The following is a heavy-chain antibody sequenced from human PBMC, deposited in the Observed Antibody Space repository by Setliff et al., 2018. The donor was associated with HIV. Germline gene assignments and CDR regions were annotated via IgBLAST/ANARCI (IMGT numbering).Heavy chain of an antibody. V-gene: IGHV3-15*01. J-gene: IGHJ4*02. CDR3: TTIVGFCSSTRCYSDY. CDR2: IMSKADGGTA. Sequence: PGGSLRLSCAASGFSFTNAWMSWVRQAPGKGLEWVGRIMSKADGGTAEYASSVKGRFTISRDESKNTLYLQMNSLKIEDTAVYYCTTIVGFCSSTRCYSDYWGQGTLVTVSS. CDR1: GFSFTNAW. D-gene: IGHD2-2*01.